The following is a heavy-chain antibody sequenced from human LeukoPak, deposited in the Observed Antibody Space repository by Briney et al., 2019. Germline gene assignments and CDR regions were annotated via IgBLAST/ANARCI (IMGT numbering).Heavy chain of an antibody. V-gene: IGHV3-30*01. D-gene: IGHD6-13*01. J-gene: IGHJ4*02. Sequence: SVEGRFTISRDNSKNTLYLQMNSLRAEDTAVYYCARDRVSYYFDYWGQGTLVTVSS. CDR3: ARDRVSYYFDY.